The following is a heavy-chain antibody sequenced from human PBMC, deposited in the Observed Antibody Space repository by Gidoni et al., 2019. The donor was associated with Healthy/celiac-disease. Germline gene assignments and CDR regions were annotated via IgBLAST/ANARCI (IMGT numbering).Heavy chain of an antibody. CDR3: ASRPVLLWFGESEIFDY. CDR2: LYYSGST. CDR1: GGSISSSSYY. Sequence: QLHLQESGPGLVKPSATLSLTCTVSGGSISSSSYYWGWIRQPPGKGLEWIGSLYYSGSTYYNPSLKSRVTISVDTSKNQFSLKLSSVTAADTAVYYCASRPVLLWFGESEIFDYWGQGTLVTVSS. D-gene: IGHD3-10*01. J-gene: IGHJ4*02. V-gene: IGHV4-39*01.